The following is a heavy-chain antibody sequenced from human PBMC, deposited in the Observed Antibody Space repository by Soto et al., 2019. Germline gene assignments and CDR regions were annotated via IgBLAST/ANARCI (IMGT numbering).Heavy chain of an antibody. CDR3: AKDLWELSYYFVY. V-gene: IGHV3-23*01. D-gene: IGHD1-26*01. Sequence: EVQLLESGGGLVQPGGSLRLSCAASGFTFSAYAMSWVRQAPGKGLEWVSGIRGSGGITQYADSVKGRFTISRDNSKNTLYLQINSLRAEDTAVYFCAKDLWELSYYFVYCGQCSLVTVSS. CDR2: IRGSGGIT. J-gene: IGHJ4*02. CDR1: GFTFSAYA.